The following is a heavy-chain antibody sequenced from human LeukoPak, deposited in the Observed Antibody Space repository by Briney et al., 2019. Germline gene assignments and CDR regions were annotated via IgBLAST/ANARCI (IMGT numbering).Heavy chain of an antibody. CDR1: GGSFSGYY. J-gene: IGHJ4*02. CDR3: ARRRLGYYFDY. CDR2: INPRGST. D-gene: IGHD5-24*01. Sequence: PGGSLRLSCGVYGGSFSGYYWSWIRQPPGKGLEWIGEINPRGSTNYNPSLKGRVTLSADTSKNQFSLTLNSVTAADTAVYYCARRRLGYYFDYWGQGTLVTVSS. V-gene: IGHV4-34*01.